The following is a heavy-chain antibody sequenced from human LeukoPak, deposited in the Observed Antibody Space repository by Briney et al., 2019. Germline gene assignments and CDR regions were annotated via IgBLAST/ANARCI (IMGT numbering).Heavy chain of an antibody. Sequence: PSETLSLTCTVSGGSISSSSYYWDWIRQPPGKGLEWIGYIYYSGSTNYNPSLKSRVTISVDTSKNQFSLKLSSVTAADTAVYYCARNQGYCTNGVCYTAFDYWGQGTLVTVSS. D-gene: IGHD2-8*01. CDR3: ARNQGYCTNGVCYTAFDY. J-gene: IGHJ4*02. CDR2: IYYSGST. CDR1: GGSISSSSYY. V-gene: IGHV4-61*05.